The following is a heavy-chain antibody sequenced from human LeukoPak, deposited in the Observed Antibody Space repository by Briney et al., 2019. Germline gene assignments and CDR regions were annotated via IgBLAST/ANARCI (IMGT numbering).Heavy chain of an antibody. D-gene: IGHD5-12*01. Sequence: GGSLRLSCAASGFTFDDYGMSWVRQAPGKGLEWVSGINWNGGSTGYADSVKGRFTISRDSAKNSLYLQMNSLRAEDTAVYYCARDLRGYTWLLHFDYWGQGTLVTVSS. J-gene: IGHJ4*02. CDR2: INWNGGST. CDR3: ARDLRGYTWLLHFDY. V-gene: IGHV3-20*04. CDR1: GFTFDDYG.